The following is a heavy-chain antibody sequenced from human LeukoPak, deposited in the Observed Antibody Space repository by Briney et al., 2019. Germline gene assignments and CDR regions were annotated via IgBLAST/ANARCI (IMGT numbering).Heavy chain of an antibody. CDR3: ARDRPNYHESNGHYYERDGDH. D-gene: IGHD3-22*01. J-gene: IGHJ5*02. CDR1: VFTFSNYA. CDR2: IIGSGGTT. Sequence: GESLRLSCEASVFTFSNYAMTWVRQAPGKGLEWVSTIIGSGGTTFYADPVKGRFTISRDNSKNTLYLQLNSLRAEDTAVYYCARDRPNYHESNGHYYERDGDHWGQGTLVTVSS. V-gene: IGHV3-23*01.